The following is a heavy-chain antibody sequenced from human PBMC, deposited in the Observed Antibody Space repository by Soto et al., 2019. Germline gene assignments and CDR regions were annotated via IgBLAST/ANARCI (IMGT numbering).Heavy chain of an antibody. D-gene: IGHD4-17*01. Sequence: QVQLQESGPGLVKPSGTLSLTCAVSGGSISSSNWWSWVRQPPGEGLEWIVENYHSGGTHYNPPHKSRVTISIDKPNNQFSRKLSSVTAADTGEYYCRTYGEATDYYYYGMYVWGQGTTVTFS. CDR1: GGSISSSNW. V-gene: IGHV4-4*02. CDR2: NYHSGGT. CDR3: RTYGEATDYYYYGMYV. J-gene: IGHJ6*02.